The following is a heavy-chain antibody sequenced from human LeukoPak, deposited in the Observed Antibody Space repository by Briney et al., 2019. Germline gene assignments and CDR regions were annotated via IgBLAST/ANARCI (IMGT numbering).Heavy chain of an antibody. CDR3: ARERLAVAGGGLDY. CDR1: GYTFTGYY. CDR2: INPNSGGT. Sequence: ASVKVSCKASGYTFTGYYMHWVRQAPGQGLEWMGWINPNSGGTNYSQKFQGRVTMTRDTSISTAYMELSRLRSDDTAVYYCARERLAVAGGGLDYWGQGTLVTVSS. V-gene: IGHV1-2*02. J-gene: IGHJ4*02. D-gene: IGHD6-19*01.